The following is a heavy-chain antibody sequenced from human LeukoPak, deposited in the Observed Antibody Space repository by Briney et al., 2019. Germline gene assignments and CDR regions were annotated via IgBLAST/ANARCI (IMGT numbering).Heavy chain of an antibody. D-gene: IGHD6-13*01. V-gene: IGHV4-34*01. CDR1: GGSFSGYY. J-gene: IGHJ6*04. CDR3: ARGVIAAAGPRADYYGMDV. Sequence: SETLSHTCAVYGGSFSGYYWSWIRQPPGKGLEWIGEINHSGSTNYNPSLKSRVTISVDTSKNQFSLKLSSVTAADMAVYYCARGVIAAAGPRADYYGMDVWGEGTTVTVSS. CDR2: INHSGST.